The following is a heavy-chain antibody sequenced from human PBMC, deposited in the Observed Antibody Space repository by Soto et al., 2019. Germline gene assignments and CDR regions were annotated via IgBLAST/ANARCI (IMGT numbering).Heavy chain of an antibody. V-gene: IGHV1-3*01. CDR3: ARDLGSTTELDY. CDR2: INAGNGNT. Sequence: ASVKVSCKASGYTFTSYVMHWVRQAPGQRLEWMGWINAGNGNTKYSQKFQGRVTITRDTSASTAYMELSSLRSEDTAVYYCARDLGSTTELDYWGQGTLVTVSS. J-gene: IGHJ4*02. D-gene: IGHD2-15*01. CDR1: GYTFTSYV.